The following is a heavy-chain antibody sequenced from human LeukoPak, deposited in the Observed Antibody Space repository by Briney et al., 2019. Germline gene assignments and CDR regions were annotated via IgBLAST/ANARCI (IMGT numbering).Heavy chain of an antibody. CDR2: IKQDGSEK. CDR3: ARGVWAPFDS. J-gene: IGHJ4*02. D-gene: IGHD7-27*01. V-gene: IGHV3-7*01. Sequence: GGSLRLSCAASGFSLSNYWMTWVRQAPGKGLGWVANIKQDGSEKNYVDSVKGRFTISRDNTKNSPILQMNSLRDEDTAVYYCARGVWAPFDSWGQGTLVSVSS. CDR1: GFSLSNYW.